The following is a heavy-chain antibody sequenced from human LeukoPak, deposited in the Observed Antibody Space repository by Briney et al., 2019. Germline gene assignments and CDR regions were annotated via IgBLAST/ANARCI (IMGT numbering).Heavy chain of an antibody. CDR2: IIPILGIA. V-gene: IGHV1-69*04. D-gene: IGHD6-13*01. CDR3: ACLDSSSWSGQEYFQH. CDR1: GGTFSSYA. Sequence: SVRLSCKASGGTFSSYAISWVRQAPGQGLEWMGRIIPILGIANYAQKFQGRVTITADKSTSTAYMELSSLRSEDTAVYYCACLDSSSWSGQEYFQHWGQGTLVTVSS. J-gene: IGHJ1*01.